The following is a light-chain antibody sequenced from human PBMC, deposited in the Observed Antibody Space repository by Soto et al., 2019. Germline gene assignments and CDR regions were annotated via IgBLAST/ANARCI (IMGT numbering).Light chain of an antibody. V-gene: IGLV1-44*01. Sequence: QSALTQAPSVSGTPGQRVTITCSGSSSNIGRNSVNWYQHLPGTAPKLLTHGNNHRPSGVPDRFSGSKSGTSASLAISGLQAADEADYYCSLYTSENTYVFGTGTKVTVL. CDR3: SLYTSENTYV. CDR1: SSNIGRNS. CDR2: GNN. J-gene: IGLJ1*01.